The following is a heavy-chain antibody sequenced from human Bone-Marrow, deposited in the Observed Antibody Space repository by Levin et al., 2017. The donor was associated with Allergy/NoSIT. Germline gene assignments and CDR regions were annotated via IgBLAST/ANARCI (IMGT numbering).Heavy chain of an antibody. CDR1: GETFSSDA. J-gene: IGHJ5*02. V-gene: IGHV1-69*05. CDR2: IISVYSTT. D-gene: IGHD5-18*01. Sequence: GASVKVSCKASGETFSSDAISWVRQAPGQGLEWMGTIISVYSTTQYAQKFLGRLTISTDGSTRTAYMELNSLRSEDTAVYYCARQSPLGYNFGWGWFDAWGQRTLFTVSS. CDR3: ARQSPLGYNFGWGWFDA.